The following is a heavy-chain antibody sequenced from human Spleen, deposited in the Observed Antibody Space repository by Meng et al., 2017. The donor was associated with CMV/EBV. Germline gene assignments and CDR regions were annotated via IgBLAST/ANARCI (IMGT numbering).Heavy chain of an antibody. V-gene: IGHV1-2*02. CDR3: TRAEILIGYEY. CDR2: VNPNSGGT. D-gene: IGHD3-9*01. CDR1: GYTFTDYY. J-gene: IGHJ4*02. Sequence: ASVKVSCKASGYTFTDYYIHWVRQAPGQGLEWMGWVNPNSGGTNYAQKFQGRVTVTRDTSISTAYMELSRLRSDDTAVYFCTRAEILIGYEYWGKGTLVTVFS.